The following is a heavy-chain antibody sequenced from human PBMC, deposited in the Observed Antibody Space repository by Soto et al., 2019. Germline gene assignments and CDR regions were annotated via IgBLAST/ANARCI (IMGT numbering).Heavy chain of an antibody. V-gene: IGHV3-7*01. CDR1: GFTFSNYW. J-gene: IGHJ5*02. Sequence: GGSLRLSCAASGFTFSNYWMNWVRQAPGKGLEWVANIKRDGSEKYYVDSVKGRFTISRDNTKNSLYLHMNSLRAEDTAVYYCARDRYDLWSGYYSPPSNWFDPWGQGTLVTVSS. D-gene: IGHD3-3*01. CDR3: ARDRYDLWSGYYSPPSNWFDP. CDR2: IKRDGSEK.